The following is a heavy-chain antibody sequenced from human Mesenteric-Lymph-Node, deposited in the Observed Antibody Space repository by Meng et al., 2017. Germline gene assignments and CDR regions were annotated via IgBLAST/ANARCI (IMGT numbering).Heavy chain of an antibody. D-gene: IGHD1-26*01. J-gene: IGHJ4*02. V-gene: IGHV6-1*01. Sequence: DQLLQSCPGLVKPSQTLSPTSAISGASGSINSAAWNWIGQSPSRGLEWLGRTYYRSKWYNDYAVSVKSRITINPDTSKNQFSLQLNSVTPEDTAVYYCARDPRSYSPYFDYWGQGTLVTVSS. CDR3: ARDPRSYSPYFDY. CDR2: TYYRSKWYN. CDR1: GASGSINSAA.